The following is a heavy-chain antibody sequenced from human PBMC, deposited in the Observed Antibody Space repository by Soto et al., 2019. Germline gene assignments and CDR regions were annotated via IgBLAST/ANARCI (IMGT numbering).Heavy chain of an antibody. CDR3: ARSDWIQLWYYFDY. CDR1: GGSISSYY. D-gene: IGHD5-18*01. Sequence: SETLSLTCTVSGGSISSYYWIWIRQPPGKGLEWIGYIYYSGSTNYNPSLKSRVTISVDTSKNQFSLKLSSVTAADTAVYYCARSDWIQLWYYFDYWGQGTLVTVS. V-gene: IGHV4-59*01. CDR2: IYYSGST. J-gene: IGHJ4*02.